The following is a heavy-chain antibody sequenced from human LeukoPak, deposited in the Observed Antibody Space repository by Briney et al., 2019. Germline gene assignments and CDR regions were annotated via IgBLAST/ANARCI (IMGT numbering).Heavy chain of an antibody. V-gene: IGHV1-46*01. Sequence: ASVKVSCKASGYAFTSYYMHWVRQAPGQGLEWMGIINLSGGSTSYAQKFQGRVTMTRDTSTSTVYMELSSLRAEDTAVYYCAKAAGLYPREFWGQGTLVTVSS. CDR3: AKAAGLYPREF. D-gene: IGHD2-2*02. CDR2: INLSGGST. CDR1: GYAFTSYY. J-gene: IGHJ4*02.